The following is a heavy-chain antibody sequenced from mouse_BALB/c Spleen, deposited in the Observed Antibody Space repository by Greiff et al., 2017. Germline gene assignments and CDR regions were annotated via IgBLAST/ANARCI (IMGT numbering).Heavy chain of an antibody. CDR1: GFTFSDYG. Sequence: EVKVVESGGGLVQPGGSRKLSCAASGFTFSDYGMAWVRQAPGKGPEWVAFISNLAYSIYYADTVTGRFTISRENAKNTLYLEMSSLRSEDTAMYYCARHTTASLAMDYWGQGTSVTVSS. J-gene: IGHJ4*01. D-gene: IGHD1-2*01. CDR2: ISNLAYSI. V-gene: IGHV5-15*02. CDR3: ARHTTASLAMDY.